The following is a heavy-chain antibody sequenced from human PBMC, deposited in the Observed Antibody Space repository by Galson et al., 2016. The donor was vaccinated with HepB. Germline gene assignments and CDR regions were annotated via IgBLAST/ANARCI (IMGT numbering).Heavy chain of an antibody. D-gene: IGHD4-17*01. J-gene: IGHJ4*02. Sequence: ETLSLTCAVSGYSISSGYYWGWIRQSPGKGLEWIGSIWHAGNTFYNPSLRSRVSLSVDTSKNQFSLRLTSVTAADTAVYYCARLYGDVTLFDYWGQGTLVTVSS. CDR2: IWHAGNT. CDR3: ARLYGDVTLFDY. V-gene: IGHV4-38-2*01. CDR1: GYSISSGYY.